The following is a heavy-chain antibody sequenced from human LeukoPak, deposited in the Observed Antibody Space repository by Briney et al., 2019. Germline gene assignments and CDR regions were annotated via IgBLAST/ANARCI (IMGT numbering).Heavy chain of an antibody. Sequence: GGSLRLSCAASGFTFSDYYMSWIRQAPGKGLEWVSYISSSGSTIYYADSVKGRFTISRDNAKNSLYLQMNSLRAEDTAVYYCARDRYYYDSSGYYSFEYWGQGTLVTVSS. CDR3: ARDRYYYDSSGYYSFEY. V-gene: IGHV3-11*01. CDR1: GFTFSDYY. D-gene: IGHD3-22*01. CDR2: ISSSGSTI. J-gene: IGHJ4*02.